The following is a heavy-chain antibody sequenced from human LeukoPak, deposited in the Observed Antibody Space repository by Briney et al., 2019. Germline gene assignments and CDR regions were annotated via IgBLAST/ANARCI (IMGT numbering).Heavy chain of an antibody. D-gene: IGHD3-22*01. J-gene: IGHJ4*02. CDR1: GFTFSSYG. Sequence: SGGSLRLSCAASGFTFSSYGMHWVRQAPGQGLEWVAFIRYDGRNKYYADSVKGRFTISRDNSKNTLYLQMNNLRAEDTAVYYCAKAQFPYYSDGSGYPLDYWGERTLLTVSS. V-gene: IGHV3-30*02. CDR3: AKAQFPYYSDGSGYPLDY. CDR2: IRYDGRNK.